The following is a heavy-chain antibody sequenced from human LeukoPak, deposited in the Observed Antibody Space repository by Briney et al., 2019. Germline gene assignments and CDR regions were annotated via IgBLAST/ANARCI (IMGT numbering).Heavy chain of an antibody. J-gene: IGHJ4*02. V-gene: IGHV1-2*02. D-gene: IGHD6-13*01. CDR2: INPNSGGT. Sequence: ASVKVSCKASGYTFTGYYMHWVRQAPGQGLEWMGWINPNSGGTNYAQKFQGRVTMTRDTSISTAYMELSRLRPDDTAVYYCARVESIAAAGYFDYWGQGTLVTVSS. CDR1: GYTFTGYY. CDR3: ARVESIAAAGYFDY.